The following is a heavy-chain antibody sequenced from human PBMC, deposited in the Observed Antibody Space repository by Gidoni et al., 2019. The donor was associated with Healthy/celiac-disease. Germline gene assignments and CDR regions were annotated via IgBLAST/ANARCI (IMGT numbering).Heavy chain of an antibody. J-gene: IGHJ4*02. D-gene: IGHD1-26*01. CDR3: AKDLSGKLVGATTFDY. CDR2: ISGSGGST. CDR1: GFTFSSYA. Sequence: EVQLLESVGGLVQPGGSLRLSCAASGFTFSSYAMSWVRQAPVKGLEWVSAISGSGGSTYYADSVKGRFTISRDNSKNTLYLQMNSLRAEDTAVYYCAKDLSGKLVGATTFDYWGQGTLVTVSS. V-gene: IGHV3-23*01.